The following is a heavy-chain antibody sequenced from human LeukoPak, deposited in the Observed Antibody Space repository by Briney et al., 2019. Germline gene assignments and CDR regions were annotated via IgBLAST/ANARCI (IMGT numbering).Heavy chain of an antibody. Sequence: ASVKVSCKASGYIFTGYYMHWVRQAPGQGLEWMGWINPNSGGTNYAQKFQGRVTMTRDTSISTAYMELSRLRSDDTAVYYCAREDAAAAPWFDPWGQGTLVTVSS. D-gene: IGHD6-13*01. J-gene: IGHJ5*02. CDR1: GYIFTGYY. V-gene: IGHV1-2*02. CDR3: AREDAAAAPWFDP. CDR2: INPNSGGT.